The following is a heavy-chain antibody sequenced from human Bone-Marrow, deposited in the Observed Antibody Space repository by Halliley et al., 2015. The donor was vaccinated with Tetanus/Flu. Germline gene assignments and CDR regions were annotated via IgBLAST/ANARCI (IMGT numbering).Heavy chain of an antibody. CDR3: ARNLKFSDSGPYYKVDDAFDV. CDR2: MSGDGSYI. CDR1: GFIFSYFG. V-gene: IGHV3-21*01. Sequence: SLRLSCDASGFIFSYFGMNWVRQAPGKGLEWVSSMSGDGSYIYYAESARGRFTISRDNAKNSLYLQLNSLRAEDTAVYYCARNLKFSDSGPYYKVDDAFDVWGRGTRVTVSS. J-gene: IGHJ3*01. D-gene: IGHD3-10*01.